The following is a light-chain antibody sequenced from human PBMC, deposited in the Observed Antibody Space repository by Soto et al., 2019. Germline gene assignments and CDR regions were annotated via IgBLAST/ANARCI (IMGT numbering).Light chain of an antibody. CDR1: QSINNW. V-gene: IGKV1-5*01. CDR2: DAS. Sequence: DIQLTQSPSTLSAFVGDRVTITCRASQSINNWLAWYQQKPGEAPKLLIYDASSLESGVPPRFSGSGSGTDFTLTISSLQPDAFATYYCQQYSSAYTFGQGTKLEIK. CDR3: QQYSSAYT. J-gene: IGKJ2*01.